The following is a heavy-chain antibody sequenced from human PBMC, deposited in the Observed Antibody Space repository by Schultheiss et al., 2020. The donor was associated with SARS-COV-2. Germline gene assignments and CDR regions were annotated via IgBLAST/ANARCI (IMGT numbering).Heavy chain of an antibody. J-gene: IGHJ3*02. CDR1: GGSISSGGYY. CDR3: ARRGATFFAFDI. V-gene: IGHV4-31*03. Sequence: LRLSCTVSGGSISSGGYYWSWIRQHPGKGLEWIGYIYYSGSTYYNPSLKSRVTISVDTSKNQFSLKLSSVTAADTAVYYCARRGATFFAFDIWGQGTMVTVSS. D-gene: IGHD3-16*01. CDR2: IYYSGST.